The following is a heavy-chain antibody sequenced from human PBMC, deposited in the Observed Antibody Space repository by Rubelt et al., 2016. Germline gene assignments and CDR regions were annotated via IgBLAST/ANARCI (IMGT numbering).Heavy chain of an antibody. D-gene: IGHD6-13*01. CDR3: SRGRSSSWYYFDC. CDR1: GFTFSSYA. V-gene: IGHV3-49*04. Sequence: EVQLVESGGGVVQPGRSLRLSCADSGFTFSSYAMHWVRQAPGEELEWVGFIRSKTYGGTTEYAASVKGRFTISRDDSKSIAFLQMNSLKTEDTAVYYCSRGRSSSWYYFDCWGQGTLVTVSS. CDR2: IRSKTYGGTT. J-gene: IGHJ4*02.